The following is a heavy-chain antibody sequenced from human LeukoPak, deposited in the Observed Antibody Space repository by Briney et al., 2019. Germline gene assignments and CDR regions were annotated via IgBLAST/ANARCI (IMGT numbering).Heavy chain of an antibody. V-gene: IGHV4-31*03. D-gene: IGHD6-19*01. CDR1: GGSISSGGYY. CDR2: IYYSGST. Sequence: SETLSLTCTVSGGSISSGGYYWSWIRQHPGKGLEWIGYIYYSGSTYYNPSLKSRVTISVDTPKNQFSLKLSSVTAADTAVYYCARDSLPKYSSGWYEGYYYYYYGMDVWGQGTTVTVSS. CDR3: ARDSLPKYSSGWYEGYYYYYYGMDV. J-gene: IGHJ6*02.